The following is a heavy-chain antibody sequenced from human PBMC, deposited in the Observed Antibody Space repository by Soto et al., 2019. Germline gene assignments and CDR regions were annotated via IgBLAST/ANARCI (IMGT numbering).Heavy chain of an antibody. CDR1: GFTFSSYA. Sequence: PGGSLRLSCAASGFTFSSYAMSWVRQAPGKGLEWVSAISGSGGSTYYADSVKGRFTISRDNSKNTLYLQMNSLRAEDTAVYYCARQGVPYYYGMDVCGQGTKVTVYS. CDR2: ISGSGGST. CDR3: ARQGVPYYYGMDV. V-gene: IGHV3-23*01. D-gene: IGHD2-8*01. J-gene: IGHJ6*02.